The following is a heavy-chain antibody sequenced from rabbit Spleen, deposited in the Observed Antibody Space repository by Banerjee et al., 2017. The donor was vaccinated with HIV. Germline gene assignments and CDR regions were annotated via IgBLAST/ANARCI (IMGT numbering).Heavy chain of an antibody. CDR1: GFSFSSRYY. CDR3: ARDTGTSFSTYGMDL. J-gene: IGHJ6*01. CDR2: IYSGSSGDT. V-gene: IGHV1S40*01. D-gene: IGHD8-1*01. Sequence: QSLEESGGDLVKPGASLTLTCTASGFSFSSRYYMCWVRQAPGKGLEWIACIYSGSSGDTYYASWAKGRFTISTTSSTTVTLHMTSLTAADTATYFCARDTGTSFSTYGMDLWGPGTLVTVS.